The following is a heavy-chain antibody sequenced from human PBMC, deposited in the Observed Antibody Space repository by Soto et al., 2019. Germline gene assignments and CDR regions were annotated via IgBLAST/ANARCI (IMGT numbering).Heavy chain of an antibody. D-gene: IGHD2-21*02. Sequence: QVQLQESGPGLVKPSETLSLTCTVSGGAISRYYWSWIRQPPGKGLEWIGYMFNTGSTVYNPSFKSRVTISVDTSKNQFSLKLNSVTAADTAVYYFARDLWGYCGTDCFPLDVW. CDR2: MFNTGST. CDR3: ARDLWGYCGTDCFPLDV. V-gene: IGHV4-59*01. J-gene: IGHJ6*01. CDR1: GGAISRYY.